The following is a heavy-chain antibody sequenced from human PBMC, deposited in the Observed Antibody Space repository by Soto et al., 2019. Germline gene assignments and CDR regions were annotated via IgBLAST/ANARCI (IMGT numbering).Heavy chain of an antibody. D-gene: IGHD3-9*01. CDR1: GFTFSSYS. Sequence: EVQLVESGGGLVQPGGSLRLSCAASGFTFSSYSMNWVRQAPGKGLEWVSYISSSSSTIYYADSVKGRFTISRDNAKNSLYLQINSLRAEYTAVYYCARGSAHDILTGYYHVDYWGQGTLVTVSS. CDR2: ISSSSSTI. J-gene: IGHJ4*02. V-gene: IGHV3-48*01. CDR3: ARGSAHDILTGYYHVDY.